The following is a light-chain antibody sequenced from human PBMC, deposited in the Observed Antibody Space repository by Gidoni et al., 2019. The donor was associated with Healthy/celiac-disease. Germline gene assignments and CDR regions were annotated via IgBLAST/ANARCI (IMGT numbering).Light chain of an antibody. Sequence: VLTQSPVTLSLSQGDRATRSCRASQSVSSSYLAGYQQKTGQAPRLLIDGASSRATGIPDRFSGSGSGTDFTLTISRLEPEDFAVYYCQQYGSSPRTFGQGTRLEIK. V-gene: IGKV3-20*01. CDR2: GAS. J-gene: IGKJ5*01. CDR3: QQYGSSPRT. CDR1: QSVSSSY.